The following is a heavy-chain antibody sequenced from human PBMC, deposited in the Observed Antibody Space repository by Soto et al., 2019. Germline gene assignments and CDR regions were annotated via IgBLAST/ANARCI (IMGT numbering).Heavy chain of an antibody. CDR3: ARHGDTTDY. Sequence: QLQLQESGPGLVKPSETLSLTCTVSGGSITSDSHYWGWIRQPPGKGLEWIGTIHYRGNTYYTPSLKSRVPISVDTSKNHFYLKLTSVTAADTAVYYCARHGDTTDYWGQGTLVTVSS. D-gene: IGHD5-18*01. CDR1: GGSITSDSHY. CDR2: IHYRGNT. V-gene: IGHV4-39*01. J-gene: IGHJ4*02.